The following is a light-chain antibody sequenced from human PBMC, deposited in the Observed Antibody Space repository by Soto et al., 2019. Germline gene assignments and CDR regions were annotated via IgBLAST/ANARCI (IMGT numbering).Light chain of an antibody. CDR3: QQYKNWPRT. Sequence: EIVLTQSPATLSLSPGERATLSCRASETINNNLVWYQQKPGQPPRLLIHEASTRVTGIPARFRGSGSGTEFTLTISSLQSEDFAVYYCQQYKNWPRTFGQGTKVEI. J-gene: IGKJ1*01. V-gene: IGKV3D-15*01. CDR2: EAS. CDR1: ETINNN.